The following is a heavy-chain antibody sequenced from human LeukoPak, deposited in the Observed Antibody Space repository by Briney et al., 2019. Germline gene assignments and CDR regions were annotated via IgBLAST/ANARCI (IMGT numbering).Heavy chain of an antibody. CDR3: ARGPHSSSWYFRSRNFDY. CDR1: GGSISSGGYS. J-gene: IGHJ4*02. V-gene: IGHV4-30-2*01. Sequence: PSQTLSLTCAVSGGSISSGGYSWSWIRQPPGKGLEWIGYIYHSGSTYYNPSLKSRVTISVDTSKNQFSLKLSSVTAADTAVYYCARGPHSSSWYFRSRNFDYWGQGTLVTVSS. D-gene: IGHD6-13*01. CDR2: IYHSGST.